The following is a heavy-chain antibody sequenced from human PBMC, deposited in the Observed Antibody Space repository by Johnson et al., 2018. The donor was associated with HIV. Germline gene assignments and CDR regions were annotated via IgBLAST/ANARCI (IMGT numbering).Heavy chain of an antibody. Sequence: MLLVESGGGVVRPGGSLRLSCAASGFTFDDYGMSWVRQAPGKGLEWVSYIGVNGGTRHYADSVEGRFTISRDNSKNTLYLQMNSLRAEDTAVYYCASDWGSRHAFDIWGQGTMVSVS. V-gene: IGHV3-20*04. CDR2: IGVNGGTR. D-gene: IGHD7-27*01. CDR1: GFTFDDYG. J-gene: IGHJ3*02. CDR3: ASDWGSRHAFDI.